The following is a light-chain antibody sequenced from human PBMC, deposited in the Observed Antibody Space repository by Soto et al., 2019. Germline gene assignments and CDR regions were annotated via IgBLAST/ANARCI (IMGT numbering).Light chain of an antibody. Sequence: DIQMTQSPSSLSASVGDRVTITCRASQSISSYLNWYQQKPGKAPKLLIYAASSLQSGVPSRFSGSRSGTDFTLTISSLQPEYFATYYCQQNYSTRTWTFGKGTKVEIK. J-gene: IGKJ1*01. V-gene: IGKV1-39*01. CDR1: QSISSY. CDR3: QQNYSTRTWT. CDR2: AAS.